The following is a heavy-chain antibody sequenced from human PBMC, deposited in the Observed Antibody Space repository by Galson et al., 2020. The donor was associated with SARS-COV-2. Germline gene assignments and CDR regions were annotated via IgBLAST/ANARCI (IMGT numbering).Heavy chain of an antibody. D-gene: IGHD2-8*01. CDR3: ARELMATSTSAEFFQH. J-gene: IGHJ1*01. CDR2: LDPNSGGT. V-gene: IGHV1-2*02. CDR1: GYIFNDHY. Sequence: ASVTVSCQATGYIFNDHYIHWLRQAPGQGLEWMGWLDPNSGGTDYAQKFQGRVTMTRDTSISTGYLELSSLRSDDTAINYCARELMATSTSAEFFQHWGQGTLVTVSS.